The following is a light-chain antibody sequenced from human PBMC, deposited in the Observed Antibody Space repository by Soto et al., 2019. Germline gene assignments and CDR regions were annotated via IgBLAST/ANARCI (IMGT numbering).Light chain of an antibody. Sequence: DIQMTQSPFSLSASVGDRVTMTCRASQSIGRYLNWYKQRSGKAPELLIFNAASLQSGVPSRFSGSGAGTDFSLTISSLQPEDFATYFCQQSYTIPITFGGGTKVETK. CDR3: QQSYTIPIT. CDR2: NAA. CDR1: QSIGRY. J-gene: IGKJ4*01. V-gene: IGKV1-39*01.